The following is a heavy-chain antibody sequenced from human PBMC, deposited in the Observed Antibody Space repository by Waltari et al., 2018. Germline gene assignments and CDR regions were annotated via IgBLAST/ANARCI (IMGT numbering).Heavy chain of an antibody. CDR1: NVSISSGAYY. CDR2: VNYRGGT. Sequence: QLHLQESGPGLVKPSETLYLTCTVSNVSISSGAYYWGWVRQPPGKGLGWMGNVNYRGGTTTITSLDGGLSICVDTSRSRFFLSLTSVTAADTAVYYCARAECSSSSCFFVSGFDPWGQGMQVTVSS. V-gene: IGHV4-39*01. CDR3: ARAECSSSSCFFVSGFDP. J-gene: IGHJ5*02. D-gene: IGHD2-2*01.